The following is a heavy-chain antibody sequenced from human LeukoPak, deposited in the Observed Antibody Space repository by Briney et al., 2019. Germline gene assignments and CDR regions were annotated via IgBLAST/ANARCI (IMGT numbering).Heavy chain of an antibody. D-gene: IGHD3/OR15-3a*01. CDR1: GFTFSSYS. CDR2: ISVSSSTI. V-gene: IGHV3-48*04. CDR3: ASGSVDWPPFDY. J-gene: IGHJ4*02. Sequence: PGGSLRLSCAASGFTFSSYSMNWVRQAPGKGLEWVSYISVSSSTIYYADSVKGRFTISRDNAKNSLYLQMNSLRAEDTAVYYCASGSVDWPPFDYWGQGPWSPSPQ.